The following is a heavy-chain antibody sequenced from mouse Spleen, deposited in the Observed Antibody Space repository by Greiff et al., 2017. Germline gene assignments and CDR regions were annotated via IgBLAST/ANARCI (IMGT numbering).Heavy chain of an antibody. Sequence: VQLQQSVAELVRPGASVKLSCTASGFTFNNTYMHWVKQRPAQGLEWIGRIDPANGNTKHDPKFQGKATITSDTSSNTAYLQLSGLTSEDTAIYYCARRNSSWFAYWGQGTLVTVSA. CDR3: ARRNSSWFAY. J-gene: IGHJ3*01. CDR2: IDPANGNT. V-gene: IGHV14-3*01. CDR1: GFTFNNTY.